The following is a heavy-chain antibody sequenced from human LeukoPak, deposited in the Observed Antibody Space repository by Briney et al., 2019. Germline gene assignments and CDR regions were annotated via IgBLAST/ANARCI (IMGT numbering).Heavy chain of an antibody. D-gene: IGHD3-9*01. CDR1: GFTFSSYW. V-gene: IGHV3-7*01. CDR2: IKQDGSEK. CDR3: ARHDILTGYYYYYYYMDV. J-gene: IGHJ6*03. Sequence: GGSLRLSCAASGFTFSSYWMSWVRQAPGKGLEWVANIKQDGSEKYYVDSVKGRFTISRDNAKNSLYLQMNSLRAEDTAVYYCARHDILTGYYYYYYYMDVWGKGTTVTVSS.